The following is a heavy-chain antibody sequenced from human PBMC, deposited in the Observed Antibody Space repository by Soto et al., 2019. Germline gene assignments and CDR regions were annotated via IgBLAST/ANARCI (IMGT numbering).Heavy chain of an antibody. V-gene: IGHV6-1*01. CDR2: TYYRSKWYN. CDR1: GDSVSSNSAA. Sequence: SQTLSLTCAISGDSVSSNSAAWNWIRQSPSRGLEWLGRTYYRSKWYNDYAVSVKSRITINPDTSKNQFSLQLNSVTPEDTAVYYCARVAVAGPPSNRYFALWGRGTLVPVSS. CDR3: ARVAVAGPPSNRYFAL. J-gene: IGHJ2*01. D-gene: IGHD6-19*01.